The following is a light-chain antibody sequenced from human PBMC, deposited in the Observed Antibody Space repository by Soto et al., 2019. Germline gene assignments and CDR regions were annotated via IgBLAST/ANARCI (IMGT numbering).Light chain of an antibody. Sequence: EIVLTQSPGTLSLSPGERATLSCRASQSVSSYLAWYQQKPGQAPRLLIYDASNRATGIPARFSGSGSGTEFTLTISSLQPDDFATYYCQQYNTWPWTFGQGTKVDI. CDR3: QQYNTWPWT. J-gene: IGKJ1*01. CDR2: DAS. V-gene: IGKV3-11*01. CDR1: QSVSSY.